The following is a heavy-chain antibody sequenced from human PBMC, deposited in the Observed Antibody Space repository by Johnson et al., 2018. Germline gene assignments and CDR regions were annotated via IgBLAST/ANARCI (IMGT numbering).Heavy chain of an antibody. Sequence: VQLVESGGGLVQPGGSXRLSCAVSGFTFSDHYMDWVRQAPGKGLEWVGRTRNKANSYSTEYAAPLKGRFTITRDESKNSVYLQMNNLETGDTAVYYRVGANSGACCSDYWGQGALVTVSS. D-gene: IGHD1-26*01. V-gene: IGHV3-72*01. CDR2: TRNKANSYST. J-gene: IGHJ4*02. CDR1: GFTFSDHY. CDR3: VGANSGACCSDY.